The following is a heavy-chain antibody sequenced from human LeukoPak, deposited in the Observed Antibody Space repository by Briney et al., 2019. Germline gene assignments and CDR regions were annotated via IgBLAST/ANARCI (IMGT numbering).Heavy chain of an antibody. Sequence: SETLSLTCTVSGGSISSNSWSWIRQPPGKGLEWIGYISYTGNANYSPSLKSRATISVDTSKNEFSLKLSSVTAADTAVYYCARRPVTGPNWFDPWGRGTLVTVSS. J-gene: IGHJ5*02. CDR3: ARRPVTGPNWFDP. V-gene: IGHV4-59*08. D-gene: IGHD2-21*02. CDR2: ISYTGNA. CDR1: GGSISSNS.